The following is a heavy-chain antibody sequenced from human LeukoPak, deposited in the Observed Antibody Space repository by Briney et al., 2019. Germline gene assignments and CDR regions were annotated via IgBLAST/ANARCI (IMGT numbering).Heavy chain of an antibody. CDR1: GGTFSSYA. CDR2: IIPILGIA. V-gene: IGHV1-69*04. J-gene: IGHJ3*02. CDR3: ATLGRHYYDSSGYYDAFDI. Sequence: ASVKVSCKASGGTFSSYAISWVRQAPGQGLEWMGRIIPILGIANYAQKFQGRVTITADKSTSTAYMELSSLRSEDTAVYYCATLGRHYYDSSGYYDAFDIWGQGTMVTVSS. D-gene: IGHD3-22*01.